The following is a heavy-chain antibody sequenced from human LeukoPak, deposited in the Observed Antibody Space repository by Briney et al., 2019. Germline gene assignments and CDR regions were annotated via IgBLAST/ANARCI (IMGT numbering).Heavy chain of an antibody. CDR2: IYYSGST. CDR1: GGSISSSSYY. V-gene: IGHV4-39*01. D-gene: IGHD3-10*01. CDR3: ARPSITMVRGFDP. Sequence: SETLSLTCTVSGGSISSSSYYWGWIRQLPGKGLEWIGSIYYSGSTYYNPSLKSRVTISVDTSKNQFSLKLSSVTAADTAVYYCARPSITMVRGFDPWGQGTLVTVSS. J-gene: IGHJ5*02.